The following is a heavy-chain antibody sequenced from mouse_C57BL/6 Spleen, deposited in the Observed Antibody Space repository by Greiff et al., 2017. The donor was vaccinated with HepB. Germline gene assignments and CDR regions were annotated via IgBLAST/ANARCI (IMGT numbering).Heavy chain of an antibody. J-gene: IGHJ1*03. V-gene: IGHV2-9-1*01. CDR1: GFSLTSYA. CDR3: AREEDSNYEGYFDV. Sequence: VKLMESGPGLVAPSQSLSITCTVSGFSLTSYAISWVRQPPGKGLEWLGVIWTGGGTKYNSALKARLSISKDNSKSQVFLKMNSLQTDDTARYYCAREEDSNYEGYFDVWGTGTTVTVAS. D-gene: IGHD2-5*01. CDR2: IWTGGGT.